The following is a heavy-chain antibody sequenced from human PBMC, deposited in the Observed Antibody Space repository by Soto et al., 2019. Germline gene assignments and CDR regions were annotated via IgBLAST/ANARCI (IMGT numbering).Heavy chain of an antibody. V-gene: IGHV4-59*03. CDR3: AGYNWNYYFDP. CDR2: IYHSGST. D-gene: IGHD1-7*01. CDR1: GGSISSHY. Sequence: VSGGSISSHYWAWLRQPPGKGLEWIGHIYHSGSTIYNPSLKSRVTISIDTSKSQFSLNLNSMTAADTAVYYCAGYNWNYYFDPWGQGTLVTVSS. J-gene: IGHJ5*02.